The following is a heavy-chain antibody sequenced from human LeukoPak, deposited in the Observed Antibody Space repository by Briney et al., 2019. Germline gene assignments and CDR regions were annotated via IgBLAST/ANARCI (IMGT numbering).Heavy chain of an antibody. V-gene: IGHV3-23*01. D-gene: IGHD2-15*01. CDR2: ISGPGVYT. CDR1: GSTFSNFA. CDR3: ASGWGMAV. J-gene: IGHJ6*02. Sequence: GGSLRLSCAASGSTFSNFAMNWVRQAPGKGLEWVSSISGPGVYTNYADSVKGRFTITRGNSRNTVYLQMNALRAEDTAVYYCASGWGMAVGGQGTTVTVSS.